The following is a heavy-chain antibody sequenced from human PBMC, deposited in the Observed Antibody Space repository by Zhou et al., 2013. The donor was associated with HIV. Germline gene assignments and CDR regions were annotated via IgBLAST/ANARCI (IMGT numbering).Heavy chain of an antibody. Sequence: QVQLVQSGPEVKKPGASVKVSCKASGYTFTDYYLHWVRQAPGQGPEWMGWINTNNGGTDYAQKFQGRLTMTRDTSISTGYMEVSRLTSDDTAVYYCARDRLAARRVYYFQYWGQGTLVTVSS. CDR1: GYTFTDYY. CDR3: ARDRLAARRVYYFQY. CDR2: INTNNGGT. J-gene: IGHJ4*02. D-gene: IGHD6-13*01. V-gene: IGHV1-2*02.